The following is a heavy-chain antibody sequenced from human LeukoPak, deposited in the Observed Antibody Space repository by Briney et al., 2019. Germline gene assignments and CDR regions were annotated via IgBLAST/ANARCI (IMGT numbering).Heavy chain of an antibody. CDR1: GFDFSGYS. D-gene: IGHD2/OR15-2a*01. V-gene: IGHV3-21*01. J-gene: IGHJ6*03. CDR2: MTSSSTYI. CDR3: ARVSVGQGGDHILFYMDV. Sequence: PGGSLRLSCAASGFDFSGYSMTWVRQAPGKGLEWVASMTSSSTYIDYADSVKGRFTLSRDNAENSLYLQMHSLRVDDMAVYYCARVSVGQGGDHILFYMDVWGKGTTVTVYS.